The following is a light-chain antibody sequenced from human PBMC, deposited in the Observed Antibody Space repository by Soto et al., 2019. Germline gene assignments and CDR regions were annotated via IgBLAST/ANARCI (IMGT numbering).Light chain of an antibody. CDR3: QQYYTTLTWT. V-gene: IGKV4-1*01. Sequence: DIVMTQSPDSLAVSLGERATINCKSSQSVLYSSNNKNYLAWYQQKPGQPPKLLIYWASTRESGVPDRFSGSWYGTDFTLTISSLHAEDVAVYYCQQYYTTLTWTFGQGTKVEIK. J-gene: IGKJ1*01. CDR1: QSVLYSSNNKNY. CDR2: WAS.